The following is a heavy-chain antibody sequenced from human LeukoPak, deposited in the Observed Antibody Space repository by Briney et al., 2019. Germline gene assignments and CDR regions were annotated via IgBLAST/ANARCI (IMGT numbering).Heavy chain of an antibody. J-gene: IGHJ3*01. Sequence: SEPLTLTCIVSGDLFSAYYYWGWIRQPPGKGLECIGSIYPSGKTSYNPSLKRRVAISLDMSKNQFSLRLTSVTAADTAMYFGARPTRPRAQNERRGDAFHVWGPGTMVTVSS. CDR2: IYPSGKT. V-gene: IGHV4-38-2*02. CDR1: GDLFSAYYY. CDR3: ARPTRPRAQNERRGDAFHV. D-gene: IGHD1-1*01.